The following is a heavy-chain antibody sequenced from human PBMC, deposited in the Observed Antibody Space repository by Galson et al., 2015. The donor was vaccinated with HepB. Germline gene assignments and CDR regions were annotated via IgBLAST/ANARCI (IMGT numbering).Heavy chain of an antibody. V-gene: IGHV1-18*01. J-gene: IGHJ4*02. Sequence: SCKASGYTFTNYNINWVRQAPGQGLQWMGWISPYNGDTNYAQKFQGRVTMTTDTSTTTAYMELRNLRSDDTAVYYCARSGTAAGFSGHWGQGTLVTVSS. CDR1: GYTFTNYN. CDR2: ISPYNGDT. D-gene: IGHD6-13*01. CDR3: ARSGTAAGFSGH.